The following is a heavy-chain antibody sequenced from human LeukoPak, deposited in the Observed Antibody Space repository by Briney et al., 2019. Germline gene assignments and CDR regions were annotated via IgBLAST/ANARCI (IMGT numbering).Heavy chain of an antibody. CDR3: ARGYCSGGSCYSYYYYNYMDV. CDR1: GVSISSYY. D-gene: IGHD2-15*01. J-gene: IGHJ6*03. V-gene: IGHV4-59*12. Sequence: SETLSLTCTVAGVSISSYYWSWIRQTHGKGLEWIGYFHNGGGIHYSPSLMGRATISADTSKNQFSLSLSSVTAADTAVYYCARGYCSGGSCYSYYYYNYMDVWGKGTTVTVSS. CDR2: FHNGGGI.